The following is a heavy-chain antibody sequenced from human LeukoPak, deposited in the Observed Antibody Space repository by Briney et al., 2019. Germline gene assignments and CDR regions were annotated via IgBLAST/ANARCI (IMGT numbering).Heavy chain of an antibody. CDR3: ARDSNSGYHPN. D-gene: IGHD3-22*01. J-gene: IGHJ4*02. Sequence: PGPSLRLSCSASGITFSSCWMSWDRHAPGNGLEWVTNIKPDGTEQVYVDSLRGRLIISRDNARNSVYLEMNSLRVEDTALYYCARDSNSGYHPNWGQGTLVTVSS. V-gene: IGHV3-7*04. CDR2: IKPDGTEQ. CDR1: GITFSSCW.